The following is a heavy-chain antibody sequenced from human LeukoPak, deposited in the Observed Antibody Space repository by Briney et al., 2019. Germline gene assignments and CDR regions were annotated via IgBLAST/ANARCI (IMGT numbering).Heavy chain of an antibody. J-gene: IGHJ4*02. CDR2: ISAYNGNT. Sequence: ASVKVSCKASGYTFTSYGISWVRQAPGQGLEWMGWISAYNGNTKYAQKFQGRVTMTTDTSTSTAYMEMRSLTSDDTAVYYCARGLPHDRQWQVSVPSYFDYWGQGTLVTVSS. D-gene: IGHD6-19*01. V-gene: IGHV1-18*01. CDR3: ARGLPHDRQWQVSVPSYFDY. CDR1: GYTFTSYG.